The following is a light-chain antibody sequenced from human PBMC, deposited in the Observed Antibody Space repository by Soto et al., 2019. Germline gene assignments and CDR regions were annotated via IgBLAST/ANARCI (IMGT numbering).Light chain of an antibody. CDR1: TSDVGAYNL. CDR3: CSYAGNFIWV. V-gene: IGLV2-11*01. CDR2: DVI. J-gene: IGLJ3*02. Sequence: QSVLTQPRSVSGSPGQSITLSCDGSTSDVGAYNLVSWYQQHPGEAPKLMIYDVIKRPSGVPYRFSGSKSGNTASLTISGLQADDEADYYCCSYAGNFIWVIGGGTKVTVL.